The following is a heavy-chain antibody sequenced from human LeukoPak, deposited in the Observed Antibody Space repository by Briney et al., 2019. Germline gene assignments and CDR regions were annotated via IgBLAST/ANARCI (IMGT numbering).Heavy chain of an antibody. CDR3: ARGRLYYDSSGFDY. V-gene: IGHV4-38-2*02. D-gene: IGHD3-22*01. CDR1: GYSISSGYY. Sequence: PSETLSLTCTVSGYSISSGYYWGWIRQPPGKGLEWIGSIYHSGSTYYNPSLKSRVTISVDTSKNQFSLKLSSVTAADTAVYYCARGRLYYDSSGFDYWGQGTLVTVSS. J-gene: IGHJ4*02. CDR2: IYHSGST.